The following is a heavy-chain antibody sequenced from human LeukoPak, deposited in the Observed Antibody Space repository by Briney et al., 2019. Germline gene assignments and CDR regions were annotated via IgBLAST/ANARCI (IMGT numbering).Heavy chain of an antibody. V-gene: IGHV4-59*01. CDR3: AAGTQSSSWDHTY. Sequence: SETLSLTCTVSGGSISSYYWSWIRQPPGKGLEWIGYLYYSGSTNYNPSLKSRVTISVDTSKNQLSLKLSAVTAADSAGYYCAAGTQSSSWDHTYWGQGTLVTVSS. CDR1: GGSISSYY. CDR2: LYYSGST. J-gene: IGHJ4*02. D-gene: IGHD6-13*01.